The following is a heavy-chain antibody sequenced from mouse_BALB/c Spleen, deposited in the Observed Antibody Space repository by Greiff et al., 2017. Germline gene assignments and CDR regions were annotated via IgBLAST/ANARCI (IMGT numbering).Heavy chain of an antibody. D-gene: IGHD2-1*01. Sequence: QVQLQQPGAELVRPGASVKLSCKASGYTFTSYWINWVMQRPGQGLEWIGNIYPSDSYTNYNQKFKDKATLTVDKSSSTAYMQLSSPTSEDSAVYYCTRGNYDAMDYWGQGTSVTVSS. J-gene: IGHJ4*01. CDR3: TRGNYDAMDY. CDR2: IYPSDSYT. CDR1: GYTFTSYW. V-gene: IGHV1-69*02.